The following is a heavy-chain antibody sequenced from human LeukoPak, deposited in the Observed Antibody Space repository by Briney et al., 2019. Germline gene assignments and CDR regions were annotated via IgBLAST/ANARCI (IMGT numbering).Heavy chain of an antibody. V-gene: IGHV3-23*01. Sequence: GGSLRLSCAASGFTFSNYGMHWVRQAPGKGLEWVSAISGSGGSTYYADSVKGRFTISRDNSKNTLYLQVNSLRAEDTAVYYCAKDQGSIVGARYYYYYMDVWGKGTTVTVSS. J-gene: IGHJ6*03. CDR3: AKDQGSIVGARYYYYYMDV. CDR1: GFTFSNYG. CDR2: ISGSGGST. D-gene: IGHD1-26*01.